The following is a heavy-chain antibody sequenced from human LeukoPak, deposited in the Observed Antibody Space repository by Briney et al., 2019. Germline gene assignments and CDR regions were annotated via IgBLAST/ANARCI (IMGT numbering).Heavy chain of an antibody. J-gene: IGHJ6*03. D-gene: IGHD3-10*01. CDR2: INPNSGGT. V-gene: IGHV1-2*02. CDR3: ARVGWFGDPLPIYYYYYMDV. Sequence: ASVKVSCKASGYTFTDYYMHWVRQAPGQGLEWMGWINPNSGGTNYAQKFQGRVTMTRDTSISTAYMELSRLRSDDTAVYYCARVGWFGDPLPIYYYYYMDVWGKGTTVTISS. CDR1: GYTFTDYY.